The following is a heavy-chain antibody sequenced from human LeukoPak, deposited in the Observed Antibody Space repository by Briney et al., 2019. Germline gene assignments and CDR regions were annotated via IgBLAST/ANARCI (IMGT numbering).Heavy chain of an antibody. CDR1: GYAFTNYG. V-gene: IGHV1-18*01. J-gene: IGHJ4*02. Sequence: ASVKVSRKASGYAFTNYGITWVRQAPGQGLEWLGWISTFNGNTNYAQKLQDRVTMTTDTSTSTAYLELRSLRSDGTAVYYCARRHLIGNGYFDHWGQGTLVTVSS. CDR3: ARRHLIGNGYFDH. D-gene: IGHD4-23*01. CDR2: ISTFNGNT.